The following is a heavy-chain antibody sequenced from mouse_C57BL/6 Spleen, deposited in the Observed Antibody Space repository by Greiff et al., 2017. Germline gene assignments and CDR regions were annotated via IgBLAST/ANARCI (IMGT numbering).Heavy chain of an antibody. D-gene: IGHD1-1*01. V-gene: IGHV1-42*01. CDR3: ARRRNYYGSTPFDY. CDR2: INPSTVGT. Sequence: VRLQESEPELVRPGASVKLSCKAFGYQFMGYYLNWVKQGPEKSFEWIGEINPSTVGTTYNQKFKAKATLTVDKSSSTAYMQLKSLTSEDSAVYYCARRRNYYGSTPFDYWGQGTTLTVSS. CDR1: GYQFMGYY. J-gene: IGHJ2*01.